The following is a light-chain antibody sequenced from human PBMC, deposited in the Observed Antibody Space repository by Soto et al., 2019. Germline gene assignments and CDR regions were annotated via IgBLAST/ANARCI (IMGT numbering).Light chain of an antibody. V-gene: IGKV1-5*03. CDR2: QAS. CDR1: QTVNSW. CDR3: QQYNHYST. Sequence: DVQMTQSPSTLSASVGDRVTITCRASQTVNSWLAWYQQKPGKAPKILIYQASSLDSGVPSRFSGSGSGTEFTLTISSLQPDDFATYYCQQYNHYSTFGQGTKVEIK. J-gene: IGKJ1*01.